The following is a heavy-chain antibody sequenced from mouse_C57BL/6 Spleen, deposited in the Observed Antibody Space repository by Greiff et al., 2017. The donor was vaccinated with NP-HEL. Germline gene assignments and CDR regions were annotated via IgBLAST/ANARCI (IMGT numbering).Heavy chain of an antibody. CDR2: IYPGSGNT. CDR3: AREKSTFYAMDY. J-gene: IGHJ4*01. D-gene: IGHD5-5*01. Sequence: VKLVESGAELVRPGASVKLSCKASGYTFTDYYINWVKQRPGQGLEWIARIYPGSGNTYYNEKFKGKATLTAEKSSSTAYMQLSSLTSEDSAVYFCAREKSTFYAMDYWGQGTSVTVSS. CDR1: GYTFTDYY. V-gene: IGHV1-76*01.